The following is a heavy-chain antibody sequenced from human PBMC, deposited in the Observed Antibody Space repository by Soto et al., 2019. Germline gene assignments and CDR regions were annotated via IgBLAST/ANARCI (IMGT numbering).Heavy chain of an antibody. D-gene: IGHD2-2*01. CDR1: GGSISNYY. J-gene: IGHJ4*02. Sequence: SETLSLSCIVSGGSISNYYWSWIRQPPGKGLEWIGYIYYSGSTNYNPSLQSRVTISVDTSKNQFSLKLSSVTAADTAVYYCARAVLPATAPFDYWGQGTLVTVSS. CDR2: IYYSGST. V-gene: IGHV4-59*01. CDR3: ARAVLPATAPFDY.